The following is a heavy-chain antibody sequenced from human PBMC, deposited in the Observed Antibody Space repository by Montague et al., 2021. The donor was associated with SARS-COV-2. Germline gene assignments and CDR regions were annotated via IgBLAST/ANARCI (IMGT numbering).Heavy chain of an antibody. J-gene: IGHJ6*02. V-gene: IGHV4-61*02. CDR3: ARERSADYYDGSGYHSYKYGMDV. CDR2: IYTSGSS. CDR1: GGSVSSGSYY. Sequence: TLSLTCTVSGGSVSSGSYYWSWIRQPAGKGLEWIGRIYTSGSSNYNPSLKSRVTISVDTSKSQFSLKVSSVTAADTAVYYCARERSADYYDGSGYHSYKYGMDVWGQGTTVTVSS. D-gene: IGHD3-22*01.